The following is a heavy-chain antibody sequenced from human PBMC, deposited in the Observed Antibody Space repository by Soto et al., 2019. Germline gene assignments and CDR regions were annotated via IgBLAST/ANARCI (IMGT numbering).Heavy chain of an antibody. D-gene: IGHD2-8*01. CDR1: GFIFSDYG. CDR3: AKAGNGGRINWFDP. V-gene: IGHV3-30*18. Sequence: QVQVVLSGGGVVQPGRSLRLSCAASGFIFSDYGIHWLRQAPGKGLEWVAVISNDGGRRFYGDSVRGRFTLATDNSKNTVYLQMNSLRAEDTAVYYCAKAGNGGRINWFDPWGQGTLVTVSS. J-gene: IGHJ5*02. CDR2: ISNDGGRR.